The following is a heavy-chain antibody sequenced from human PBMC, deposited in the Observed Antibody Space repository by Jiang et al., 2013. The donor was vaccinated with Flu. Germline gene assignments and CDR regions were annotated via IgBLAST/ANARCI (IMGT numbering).Heavy chain of an antibody. CDR2: IIPMYGVV. J-gene: IGHJ5*02. Sequence: GAEVKKPGSSVKVSCKASGGTFSSHCITWVRQAPGQGLEWVGGIIPMYGVVNYAQKFQDRVTITADESTSAGYLELSSLRSEDTAVFYCARAHIALDYSGNGYYLDVWGQGTLVTVSS. CDR1: GGTFSSHC. CDR3: ARAHIALDYSGNGYYLDV. V-gene: IGHV1-69*01. D-gene: IGHD4-23*01.